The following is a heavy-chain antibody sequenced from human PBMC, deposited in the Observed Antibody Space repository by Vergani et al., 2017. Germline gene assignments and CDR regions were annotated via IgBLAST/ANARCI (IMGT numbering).Heavy chain of an antibody. CDR2: INHSGST. Sequence: QVQLQQWGAGLLKPSETLSLTCAVYGWSFSGYYWSWIRQPPGKGLEWIGEINHSGSTNYNPSLKSRVTISVDTSKNQFSRKLSSVTAADTAVYYCARGNYYDSSGYYGTSDFDYWGQGTLVTVSS. CDR3: ARGNYYDSSGYYGTSDFDY. J-gene: IGHJ4*02. CDR1: GWSFSGYY. V-gene: IGHV4-34*01. D-gene: IGHD3-22*01.